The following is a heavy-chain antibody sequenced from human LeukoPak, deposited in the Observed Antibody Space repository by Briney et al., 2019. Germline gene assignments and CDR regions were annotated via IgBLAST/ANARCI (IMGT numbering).Heavy chain of an antibody. V-gene: IGHV4-59*01. CDR2: IYYSGST. Sequence: SETLSLTCTVSGGSISSYYWSWIRQPPGKVLEWIGYIYYSGSTNYNPSLKSRVTISVDTSKNQFSLKLSSVTAADTAVYYCARTGISNWFDPWGQGTLVTVSS. CDR1: GGSISSYY. D-gene: IGHD6-13*01. J-gene: IGHJ5*02. CDR3: ARTGISNWFDP.